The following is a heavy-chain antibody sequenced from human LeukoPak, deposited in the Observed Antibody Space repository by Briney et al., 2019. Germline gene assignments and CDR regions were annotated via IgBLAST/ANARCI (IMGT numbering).Heavy chain of an antibody. Sequence: SETLSLTCTVSGGSISSYYWSWIRQPPGKGLEWIGYIHYSGSTNYNPSLKSRVTISIDASKNQFSLKLTSVTAADTAVYYCAKDLGSSSWEGFDIWGQGTMVTVSS. D-gene: IGHD6-13*01. J-gene: IGHJ3*02. CDR3: AKDLGSSSWEGFDI. V-gene: IGHV4-59*01. CDR2: IHYSGST. CDR1: GGSISSYY.